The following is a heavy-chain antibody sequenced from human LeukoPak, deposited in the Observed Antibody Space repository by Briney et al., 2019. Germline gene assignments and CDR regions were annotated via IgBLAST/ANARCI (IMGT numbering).Heavy chain of an antibody. CDR3: ARDPDYGDSSW. V-gene: IGHV3-66*01. CDR1: GFTVGSNS. D-gene: IGHD4-17*01. J-gene: IGHJ4*02. Sequence: SGGSLRLSCAASGFTVGSNSMSWVRQAPGKGLEWVSVIYSGGSTYYADSVKGRFTISRDNSKNTLYLQMNSLRAEDTAVYYCARDPDYGDSSWGGQGTLVTVSP. CDR2: IYSGGST.